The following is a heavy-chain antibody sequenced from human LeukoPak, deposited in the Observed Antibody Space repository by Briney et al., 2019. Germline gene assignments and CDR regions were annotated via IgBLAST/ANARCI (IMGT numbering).Heavy chain of an antibody. V-gene: IGHV3-7*04. CDR1: GFTLSNFW. CDR3: VRGHFTLT. D-gene: IGHD3-3*02. CDR2: IKPDGDEK. J-gene: IGHJ5*02. Sequence: GGSLRLSCAASGFTLSNFWMTWVRQVPGKGLEWVANIKPDGDEKYYVDSVRGRFTISRDNAKDSLFLQMNGLRAEDTAVYYCVRGHFTLTWGQGTLVTVSS.